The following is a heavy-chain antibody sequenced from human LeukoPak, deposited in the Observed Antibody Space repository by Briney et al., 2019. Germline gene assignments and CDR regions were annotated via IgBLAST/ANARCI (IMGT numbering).Heavy chain of an antibody. CDR3: TSRAGGYDHGMDV. D-gene: IGHD3-16*01. J-gene: IGHJ6*02. Sequence: GASVKVSCKASGYTFTYYGMHWVRQVPGQRPEWMGWIDGGNGNVEYSQKFQGRLSISRDTSATTDFMELSNLRSEDSAVYYCTSRAGGYDHGMDVWGQGTTVTVSS. CDR2: IDGGNGNV. V-gene: IGHV1-3*01. CDR1: GYTFTYYG.